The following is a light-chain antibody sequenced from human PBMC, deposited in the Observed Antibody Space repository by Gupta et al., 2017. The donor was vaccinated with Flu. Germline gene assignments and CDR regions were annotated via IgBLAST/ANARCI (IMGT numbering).Light chain of an antibody. V-gene: IGKV1-33*01. CDR2: EAS. J-gene: IGKJ2*01. CDR1: QDISHY. CDR3: QQYSLVPRT. Sequence: DIQMTQSPSSLSASVGDSVTITCQASQDISHYLNWYQQKPGKAPKVLIYEASHLEAGVPARFTGGGSGTDFALTIGRLQPEDIGTYFCQQYSLVPRTFGQGTXLEIK.